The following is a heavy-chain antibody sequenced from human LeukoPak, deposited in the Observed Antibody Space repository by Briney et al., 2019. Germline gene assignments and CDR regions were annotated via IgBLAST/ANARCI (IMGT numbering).Heavy chain of an antibody. CDR3: ARGALTPYYGMDV. Sequence: GGSLRLSCAASGFTFRSYAMHWVRQAPGKGLEWAAVISYDGSNKYYADSVKGRFTISRDNPKNTLYLQMNSLRAEDTAVYYCARGALTPYYGMDVWGQGTTVTVSS. J-gene: IGHJ6*02. CDR2: ISYDGSNK. CDR1: GFTFRSYA. V-gene: IGHV3-30-3*01.